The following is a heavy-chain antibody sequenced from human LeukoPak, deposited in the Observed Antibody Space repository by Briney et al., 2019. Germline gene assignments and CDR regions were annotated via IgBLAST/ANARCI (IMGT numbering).Heavy chain of an antibody. V-gene: IGHV4-39*07. CDR1: GVSISSSNSY. CDR3: ARGPYCGGDCYSSSSYYYYMDV. D-gene: IGHD2-21*02. Sequence: SETLSLTCTVSGVSISSSNSYWGWIRQPPGKGLEWIGSIYYSGNTYYNASLKSRVTISVDTSKNQFSLKLSSVTAADTAVYYCARGPYCGGDCYSSSSYYYYMDVWGKGTTVTVSS. J-gene: IGHJ6*03. CDR2: IYYSGNT.